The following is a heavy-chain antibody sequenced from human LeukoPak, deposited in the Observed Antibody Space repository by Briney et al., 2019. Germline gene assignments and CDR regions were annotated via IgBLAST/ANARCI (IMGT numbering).Heavy chain of an antibody. CDR1: GFTFSSYS. CDR3: ARSYTYYYDSSGSALTGY. D-gene: IGHD3-22*01. Sequence: GVSLRLSCAASGFTFSSYSMNWVRQAPGKGLEWVSSISSSSSYIYYADSVKGRFTISRDDAKNSLYLQMNSLRAEDTAVYYCARSYTYYYDSSGSALTGYWGQGTLVTVSS. CDR2: ISSSSSYI. J-gene: IGHJ4*02. V-gene: IGHV3-21*01.